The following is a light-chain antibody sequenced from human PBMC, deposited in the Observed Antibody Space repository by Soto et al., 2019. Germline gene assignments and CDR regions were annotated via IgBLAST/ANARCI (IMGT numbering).Light chain of an antibody. CDR3: SSYAGTSDHVI. CDR2: GVS. Sequence: QSALTQPPSAPGSPGQSVTNSCTGTSSDVVGYNYVSWYQQYPGKAPKLMIYGVSKRPSGVPDRFSGSKSGNTASLTVSGLQAEYEADYYCSSYAGTSDHVIFGRGTKLTVL. V-gene: IGLV2-8*01. J-gene: IGLJ2*01. CDR1: SSDVVGYNY.